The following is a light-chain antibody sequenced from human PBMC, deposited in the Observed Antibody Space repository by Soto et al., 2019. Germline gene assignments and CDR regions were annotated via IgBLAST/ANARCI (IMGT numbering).Light chain of an antibody. J-gene: IGLJ1*01. V-gene: IGLV2-23*01. CDR3: CSYAGDKTYV. CDR2: EAS. Sequence: QSVLTQPASVSGSPGQSITISCAGTSSDVRTYNLVSWYQQHPGKVPKLIIYEASKRPSGVSNRFSGSQPGNTASLTVSGLQAEDEADYYCCSYAGDKTYVFGSGTKSPS. CDR1: SSDVRTYNL.